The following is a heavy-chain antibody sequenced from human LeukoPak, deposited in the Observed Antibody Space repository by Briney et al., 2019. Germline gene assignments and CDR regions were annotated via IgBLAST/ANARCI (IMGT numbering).Heavy chain of an antibody. CDR1: GGSFSGYY. J-gene: IGHJ4*02. CDR2: INHSGST. Sequence: SETLSLTCAVYGGSFSGYYWSWIRQPPGKGLEWIGEINHSGSTNYNPSLKSRVTISVDTSKNQFSLKLSSVTAADTAVYYCARAPLGRGYSYGRKSYYFDYWGQGTLVTVSS. CDR3: ARAPLGRGYSYGRKSYYFDY. V-gene: IGHV4-34*01. D-gene: IGHD5-18*01.